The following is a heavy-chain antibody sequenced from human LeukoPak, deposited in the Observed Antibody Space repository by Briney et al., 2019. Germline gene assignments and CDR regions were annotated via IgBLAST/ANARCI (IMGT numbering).Heavy chain of an antibody. D-gene: IGHD3-10*01. Sequence: SQTLSLTCAVSGVSISSGGYSWSWIRQPPGKGLEWIGYICHSGSTYYNPSLKSRVTISVDRSKNQFSLKLSSATAADTAVYYCARGLPPIYGSGSNWFDPWGQGTLVTVSS. CDR2: ICHSGST. CDR1: GVSISSGGYS. J-gene: IGHJ5*02. V-gene: IGHV4-30-2*01. CDR3: ARGLPPIYGSGSNWFDP.